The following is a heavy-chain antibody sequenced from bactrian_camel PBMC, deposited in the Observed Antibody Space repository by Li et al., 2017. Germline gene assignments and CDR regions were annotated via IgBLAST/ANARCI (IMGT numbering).Heavy chain of an antibody. CDR2: IYAGGGRT. D-gene: IGHD2*01. J-gene: IGHJ4*01. CDR1: GFRFHSTC. CDR3: ANYDSAYYSGAYYY. Sequence: HVQLVESGGGSVQAGGSLTLSCVASGFRFHSTCMAWFRQVPGKEREGVAAIYAGGGRTVYADFARGRFTVSRDVAKNTLYLQLNSLKTEDTAMYYCANYDSAYYSGAYYYWGQGTQVTVS. V-gene: IGHV3S1*01.